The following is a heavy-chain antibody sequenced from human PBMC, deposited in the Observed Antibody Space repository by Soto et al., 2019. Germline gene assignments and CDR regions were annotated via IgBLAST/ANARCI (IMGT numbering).Heavy chain of an antibody. CDR1: GGPFSGSF. CDR2: VNHSGTT. CDR3: ARGIGYCSSINCYSSRRLRFDS. Sequence: SETLSLNCAVYGGPFSGSFLTWIRQSPEKGLEWIGEVNHSGTTYYNPSLKTRVTISVHTPKNQYSLKMSSVTAADTAVYYCARGIGYCSSINCYSSRRLRFDSWGQGTLVTVSS. D-gene: IGHD2-2*01. V-gene: IGHV4-34*01. J-gene: IGHJ4*02.